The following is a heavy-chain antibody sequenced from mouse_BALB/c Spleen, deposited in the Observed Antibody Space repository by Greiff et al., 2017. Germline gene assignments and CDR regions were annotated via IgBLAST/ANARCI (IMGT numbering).Heavy chain of an antibody. D-gene: IGHD1-1*01. J-gene: IGHJ1*01. V-gene: IGHV10-1*02. CDR1: GFTFNTYA. CDR2: IRSKSNNYAT. CDR3: VRHGDYGSNWYFDV. Sequence: EVQRVESGGGLVQPKGSLKLSCAASGFTFNTYAMNWVRQAPGKGLEWVARIRSKSNNYATYYADSVKDRFTISRDDSQSMLYLQMNNLKTEDTAMYYCVRHGDYGSNWYFDVWGAGTTVTVSS.